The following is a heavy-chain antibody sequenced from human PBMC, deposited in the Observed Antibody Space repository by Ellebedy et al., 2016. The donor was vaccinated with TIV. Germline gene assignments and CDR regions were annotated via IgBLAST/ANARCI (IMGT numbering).Heavy chain of an antibody. J-gene: IGHJ4*02. D-gene: IGHD3-22*01. Sequence: ASVKVSCKASGYSFLDYFMHWVRQAPGQGLEWMGWFGLYNANTDYAQKFQGRISMTTDTSTSTAYMELRSLRSDDTAVYYCARGGYDSSGYYNDYWGQGTLVTVSS. CDR2: FGLYNANT. CDR1: GYSFLDYF. V-gene: IGHV1-18*04. CDR3: ARGGYDSSGYYNDY.